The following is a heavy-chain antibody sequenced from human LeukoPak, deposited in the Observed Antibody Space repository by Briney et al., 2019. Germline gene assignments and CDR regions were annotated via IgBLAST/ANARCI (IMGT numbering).Heavy chain of an antibody. CDR2: IYPGDSDT. J-gene: IGHJ4*02. CDR1: GYSFTSYW. V-gene: IGHV5-51*01. Sequence: GESLKISCKGSGYSFTSYWIGWVRQMPGKGLEWMGIIYPGDSDTRYSPSFQGQVTISANKSISTAYLQWSGLKASDTAMYYCARLNIAVAGVGDYWGQGTLVTVSS. D-gene: IGHD6-19*01. CDR3: ARLNIAVAGVGDY.